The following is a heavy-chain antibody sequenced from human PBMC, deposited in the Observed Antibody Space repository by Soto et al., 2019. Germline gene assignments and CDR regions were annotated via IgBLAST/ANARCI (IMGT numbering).Heavy chain of an antibody. Sequence: QVQLQESGPGLVKPSETLSLTCTVSGGSISSYYWCWIRQPPGKGLEWIGYVYYSGSTNYNPSLMSRVITSVDTCKNQVSLNLSSVTAAETAVYYCARCRYGNKLDYWGQGTLLTVSS. J-gene: IGHJ4*02. CDR1: GGSISSYY. V-gene: IGHV4-59*01. D-gene: IGHD4-4*01. CDR2: VYYSGST. CDR3: ARCRYGNKLDY.